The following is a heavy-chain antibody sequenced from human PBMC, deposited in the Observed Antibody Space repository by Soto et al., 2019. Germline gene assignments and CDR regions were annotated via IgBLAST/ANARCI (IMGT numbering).Heavy chain of an antibody. CDR1: GFTFDSYA. CDR2: ISWNSGSI. J-gene: IGHJ4*02. D-gene: IGHD6-19*01. CDR3: VKDIHEQWLVSHFEY. Sequence: EVQLVESGGGLVQPGRSLRLSCVASGFTFDSYAMHWVRQAPGKGLERVSGISWNSGSIGYEDSVKGRFTISRDNAQSSLYLEMTCLRVEGTAFYYCVKDIHEQWLVSHFEYWGQGALVTVSS. V-gene: IGHV3-9*01.